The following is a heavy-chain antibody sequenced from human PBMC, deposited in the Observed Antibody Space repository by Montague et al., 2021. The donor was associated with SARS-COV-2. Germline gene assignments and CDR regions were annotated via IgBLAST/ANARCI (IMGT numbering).Heavy chain of an antibody. CDR1: GFTISSFW. CDR2: IRQDGSDK. Sequence: SLRLSCAASGFTISSFWMGWVRQAPGKGLEWVANIRQDGSDKYXXXSXXXRFTISRDNAKNSLYLQMSSLRAEDTGVYYCTRDRDYGDYLNWFNPWGQGTLVTVSS. V-gene: IGHV3-7*01. D-gene: IGHD4-17*01. J-gene: IGHJ5*02. CDR3: TRDRDYGDYLNWFNP.